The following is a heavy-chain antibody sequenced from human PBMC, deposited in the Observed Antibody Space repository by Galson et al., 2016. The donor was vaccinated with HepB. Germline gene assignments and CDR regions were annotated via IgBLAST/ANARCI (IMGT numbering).Heavy chain of an antibody. CDR2: LSDSGGST. V-gene: IGHV3-23*01. D-gene: IGHD3-10*01. CDR3: AKGGYGSGTYYNAIQH. Sequence: SLRLSCAASRFSLSSYAMSWVRQAPGKGLEWVSGLSDSGGSTDCTGSVKGRFTISRDNSKNTLYLQMNSLRAEDTAVYYCAKGGYGSGTYYNAIQHWGQGTVVTVSS. CDR1: RFSLSSYA. J-gene: IGHJ1*01.